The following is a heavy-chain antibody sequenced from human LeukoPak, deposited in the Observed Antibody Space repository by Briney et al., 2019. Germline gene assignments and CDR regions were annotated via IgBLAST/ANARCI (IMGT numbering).Heavy chain of an antibody. CDR1: GGSISSTSYY. J-gene: IGHJ4*02. CDR3: ASRVAVAIDY. Sequence: SETLSLTCTVSGGSISSTSYYWGWIRQPPGKGLEWIGSMHYSGSTYYNTSLKSRVTISVDTSKNQFSLKLSSVTAADTAVYYCASRVAVAIDYWGQGTLVTVSS. V-gene: IGHV4-39*01. D-gene: IGHD6-19*01. CDR2: MHYSGST.